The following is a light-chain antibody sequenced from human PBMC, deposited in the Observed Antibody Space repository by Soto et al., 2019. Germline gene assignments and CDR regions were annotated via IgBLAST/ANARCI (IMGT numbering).Light chain of an antibody. CDR3: QQYNDWPTT. CDR1: QSISSNF. CDR2: GAS. J-gene: IGKJ1*01. Sequence: EIVFTQSPGTLSLSPGEGATLSCRASQSISSNFLAWYQQKRGQAPRLLIHGASNRATGIPDRFSGSGSGTDFTLTITSLQSEDFAVYYCQQYNDWPTTFGQGTKVDIK. V-gene: IGKV3D-15*01.